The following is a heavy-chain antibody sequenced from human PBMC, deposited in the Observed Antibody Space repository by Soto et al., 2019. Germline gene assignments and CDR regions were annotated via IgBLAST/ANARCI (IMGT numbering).Heavy chain of an antibody. CDR2: INAGNGNT. J-gene: IGHJ4*02. CDR1: GYTFTSYA. D-gene: IGHD6-19*01. CDR3: ARDLAGRPDY. V-gene: IGHV1-3*01. Sequence: QVQLVQSGAEVKKPGASVKVSCKASGYTFTSYAIHWVRQAPGQRLEWMGWINAGNGNTKYSQKFQDRVTITRDTSASTAYMELSSLRSEDTAVYYCARDLAGRPDYWGQGTLVTVSS.